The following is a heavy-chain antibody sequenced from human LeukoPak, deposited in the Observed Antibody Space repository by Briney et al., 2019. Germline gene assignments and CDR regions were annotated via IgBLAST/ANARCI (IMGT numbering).Heavy chain of an antibody. V-gene: IGHV4-59*01. Sequence: AETLSLTCTVSGDSISTYRWSWLRQPPGKGREWIGYIYYVGSTNYNRSLKRRVTISVDPSKNQFSLKLSSVTAADTAVYYCARDRAYYDILTGYLASSYFDLWGRGTLVTVSS. CDR2: IYYVGST. D-gene: IGHD3-9*01. J-gene: IGHJ2*01. CDR1: GDSISTYR. CDR3: ARDRAYYDILTGYLASSYFDL.